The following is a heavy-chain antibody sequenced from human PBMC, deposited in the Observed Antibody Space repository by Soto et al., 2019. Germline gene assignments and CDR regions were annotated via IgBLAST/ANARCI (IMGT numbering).Heavy chain of an antibody. CDR3: ARGGYCTNGVCSPSYYYYYVMDF. D-gene: IGHD2-8*01. J-gene: IGHJ6*02. V-gene: IGHV1-8*01. CDR1: GYTFTSYD. Sequence: ASVKVSCKASGYTFTSYDINWVRQATGQGLEGMGWMNPNSGNTGYAQKFQGRVTMTRNTSISTAYMELSSLRSEDTAVYYCARGGYCTNGVCSPSYYYYYVMDFSGQGSTVIVSS. CDR2: MNPNSGNT.